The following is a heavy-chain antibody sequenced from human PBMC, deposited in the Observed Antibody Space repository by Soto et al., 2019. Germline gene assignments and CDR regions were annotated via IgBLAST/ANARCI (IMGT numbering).Heavy chain of an antibody. V-gene: IGHV4-34*01. CDR1: GGSFSGYY. J-gene: IGHJ4*02. Sequence: QVQLQQWGAGLLKPSETLSLTCAVYGGSFSGYYWSWLRQPPGKGLEWIGEINHSGSTNYNPSLKSRVTISVDTSKNQFSLKLSSVTAADTAVYYCARGGRDIVVVPAATYFDYWGQGTLVTVSS. CDR2: INHSGST. D-gene: IGHD2-2*01. CDR3: ARGGRDIVVVPAATYFDY.